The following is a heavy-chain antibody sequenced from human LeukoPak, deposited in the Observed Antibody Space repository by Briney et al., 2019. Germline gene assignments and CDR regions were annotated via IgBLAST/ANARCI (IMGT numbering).Heavy chain of an antibody. D-gene: IGHD6-13*01. J-gene: IGHJ4*02. CDR1: GGSFTSYG. Sequence: SAKVSCKASGGSFTSYGISWVRQAPGQGLEWMGKIIPIYGRANYAQKFQGRVTITADESTSTAYMELSSLRSEDTAVYYCASKSIAAAGNIFDYWGQGTLVTVSS. CDR3: ASKSIAAAGNIFDY. CDR2: IIPIYGRA. V-gene: IGHV1-69*13.